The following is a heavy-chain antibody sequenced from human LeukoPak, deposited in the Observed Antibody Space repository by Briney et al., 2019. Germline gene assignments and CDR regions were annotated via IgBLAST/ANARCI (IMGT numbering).Heavy chain of an antibody. V-gene: IGHV1-46*01. CDR1: GGTFTRYY. CDR3: ARERDSSSSSGY. Sequence: GASVKVSCKASGGTFTRYYMQWVRQAPGQGLEWMGIINPSGGNANYAQEFQGRVTLTRDTSTSTVYMELSSLRSEDTAIYYCARERDSSSSSGYWGQGTLVTVSS. CDR2: INPSGGNA. J-gene: IGHJ4*02. D-gene: IGHD6-13*01.